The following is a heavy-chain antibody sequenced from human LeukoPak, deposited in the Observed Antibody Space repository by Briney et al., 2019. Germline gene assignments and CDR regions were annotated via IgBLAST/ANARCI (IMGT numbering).Heavy chain of an antibody. Sequence: GGSLRLSCAASGFTFSSYSMNWVRQAPGKGLEWVSYISSSSSTIYYADSVKGRFTISRDNSKNTLYLQMNSLRAEDTAVYYCAKADPARYWGQGTLVTVSS. D-gene: IGHD6-25*01. CDR2: ISSSSSTI. J-gene: IGHJ4*02. V-gene: IGHV3-48*01. CDR1: GFTFSSYS. CDR3: AKADPARY.